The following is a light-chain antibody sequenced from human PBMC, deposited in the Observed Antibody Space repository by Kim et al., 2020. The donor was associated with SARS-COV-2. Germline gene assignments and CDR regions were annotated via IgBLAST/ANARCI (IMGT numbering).Light chain of an antibody. Sequence: QSALTQPPSASGSPGQSVTISCTGTSNDVGGYDYVSWYQQHPGKAPKLMIYEVTKRPSGVPDRFSGSKSGNTASLTVSGLQAEDEADYYCSSYARRKNYVLGTGTKVTVL. V-gene: IGLV2-8*01. CDR2: EVT. CDR3: SSYARRKNYV. CDR1: SNDVGGYDY. J-gene: IGLJ1*01.